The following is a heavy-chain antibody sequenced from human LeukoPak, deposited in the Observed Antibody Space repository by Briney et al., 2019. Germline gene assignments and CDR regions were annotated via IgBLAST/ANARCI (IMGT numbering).Heavy chain of an antibody. D-gene: IGHD3-10*01. Sequence: ASVKVSCKASGYTFTSYGISWVRQAPGQGLEWMGWISAYNGNTNYAQKFQGRVTMTTDTSTSTAYMELRSLRFDDTAVYFCARVIGFGELSLGHWGQGTLVTVSS. CDR3: ARVIGFGELSLGH. V-gene: IGHV1-18*01. CDR2: ISAYNGNT. J-gene: IGHJ4*02. CDR1: GYTFTSYG.